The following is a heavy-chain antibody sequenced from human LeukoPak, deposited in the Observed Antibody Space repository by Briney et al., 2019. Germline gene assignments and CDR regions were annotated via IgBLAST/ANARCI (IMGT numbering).Heavy chain of an antibody. Sequence: SETLSLTCTVSGGSIRSDGYYWNWIRQHPGQGLEWIGSIFYGGSTNYNPSLKSRASMSVDTSKNQVSLKLSSVTAADTAVYYCAGGCPQSRFDYWGQGTLVTVSS. J-gene: IGHJ4*02. CDR2: IFYGGST. V-gene: IGHV4-31*03. CDR1: GGSIRSDGYY. CDR3: AGGCPQSRFDY. D-gene: IGHD3-16*01.